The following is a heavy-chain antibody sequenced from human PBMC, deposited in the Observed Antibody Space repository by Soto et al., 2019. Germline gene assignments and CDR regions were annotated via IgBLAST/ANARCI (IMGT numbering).Heavy chain of an antibody. Sequence: QLQLQESGSGLVKPSQTLSLTCAVSGGSISSCVYSCSWIRQPPGKGLEWIGYIYHSGSTYYNTYLKSRVTISADRSKNQFSLKLSSVTASDTAVYYCAAGGGLPRYYWGQGTLVTVSA. V-gene: IGHV4-30-2*01. D-gene: IGHD5-12*01. CDR2: IYHSGST. J-gene: IGHJ4*02. CDR3: AAGGGLPRYY. CDR1: GGSISSCVYS.